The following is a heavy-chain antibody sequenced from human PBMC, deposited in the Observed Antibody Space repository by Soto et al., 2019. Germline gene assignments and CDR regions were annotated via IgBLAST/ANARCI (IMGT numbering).Heavy chain of an antibody. Sequence: SETLSLTCTVSGGSISSGDYYWSWIRQPPGKGLEWIGYIYYSGSTYYNPSLKSRVTISVDTSKNQFSLKLSSVTAADTAVYYCASEAVGNNGRETEGPYCGMDFWGQGTTVTVSS. D-gene: IGHD1-20*01. J-gene: IGHJ6*02. CDR1: GGSISSGDYY. V-gene: IGHV4-30-4*01. CDR3: ASEAVGNNGRETEGPYCGMDF. CDR2: IYYSGST.